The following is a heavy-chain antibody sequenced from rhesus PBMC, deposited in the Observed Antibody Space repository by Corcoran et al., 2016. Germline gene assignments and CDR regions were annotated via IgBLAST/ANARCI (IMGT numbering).Heavy chain of an antibody. Sequence: QVQLQESGPAVVKPSETLSLTCAVSGGSFSSSNWWSWIRRSPGKGVEWIGGIYGSGGSTEYNPALKSRVTISKDTSKTQFSLKLSSVTAADTAVYYCASVDGNQYGLDSWGQGVVVTVSS. CDR2: IYGSGGST. CDR1: GGSFSSSNW. V-gene: IGHV4-93*01. CDR3: ASVDGNQYGLDS. D-gene: IGHD4-17*01. J-gene: IGHJ6*01.